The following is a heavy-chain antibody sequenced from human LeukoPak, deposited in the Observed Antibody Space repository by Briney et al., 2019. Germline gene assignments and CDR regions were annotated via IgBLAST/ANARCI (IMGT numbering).Heavy chain of an antibody. D-gene: IGHD2-8*01. V-gene: IGHV5-51*01. CDR2: IYPGDSDT. Sequence: GESLKISCKGSGSRFTSYWIGWVRQMPGKGLEWMGIIYPGDSDTRYSPSFQGQVTISADKSISTAYLQWSSLKASDTAMYYCARRAPYCTNGVCYAGWFDPWGQGTLVTVSS. J-gene: IGHJ5*02. CDR3: ARRAPYCTNGVCYAGWFDP. CDR1: GSRFTSYW.